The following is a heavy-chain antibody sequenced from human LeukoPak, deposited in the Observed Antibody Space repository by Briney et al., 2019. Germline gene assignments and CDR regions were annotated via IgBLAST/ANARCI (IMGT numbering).Heavy chain of an antibody. CDR3: ARGSEDAYDFWSGHMDV. Sequence: SVKVSCKASGGTFSSYAISWVRQAPGQGLEWMGGIIPIFGTANYAQKFQGRVTITADESTSTAYMELSSLRSEDTAVYYCARGSEDAYDFWSGHMDVWGQGTTVTVSS. CDR1: GGTFSSYA. D-gene: IGHD3-3*01. J-gene: IGHJ6*02. CDR2: IIPIFGTA. V-gene: IGHV1-69*13.